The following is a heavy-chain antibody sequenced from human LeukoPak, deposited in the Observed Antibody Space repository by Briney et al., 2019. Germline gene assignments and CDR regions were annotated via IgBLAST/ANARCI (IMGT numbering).Heavy chain of an antibody. V-gene: IGHV3-30-3*01. CDR1: GFTFSSYA. J-gene: IGHJ4*02. D-gene: IGHD2-21*02. Sequence: GGSLRLSCAASGFTFSSYAMHWVRQAPGKGLEWVAVISYDGSNKYYADSVKGRFTISRDNSKNTLYLQMNSLRAEDTAVYYCAGDMSPVVVTARFDYWGQGTLVTVSS. CDR2: ISYDGSNK. CDR3: AGDMSPVVVTARFDY.